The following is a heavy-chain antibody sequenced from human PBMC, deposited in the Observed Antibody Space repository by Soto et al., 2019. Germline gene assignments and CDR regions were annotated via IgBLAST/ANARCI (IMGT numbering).Heavy chain of an antibody. CDR2: IYPGDSDT. Sequence: GESLKISCKGSGYSFTSYWIGWVRQMPGKVLEWMGIIYPGDSDTRYSPSFQGQVTISADKSISTAYLQWSSLKASDTAMYYCARWGAYDFWSGYYTNYYYGMDVWGQGXTVTVSS. CDR3: ARWGAYDFWSGYYTNYYYGMDV. D-gene: IGHD3-3*01. V-gene: IGHV5-51*01. CDR1: GYSFTSYW. J-gene: IGHJ6*02.